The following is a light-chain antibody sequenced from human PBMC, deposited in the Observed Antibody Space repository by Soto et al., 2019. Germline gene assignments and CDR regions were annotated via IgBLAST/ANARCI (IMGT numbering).Light chain of an antibody. CDR1: QSISSW. CDR2: DAS. Sequence: DIQMTQSPSTLSGSAGDRVTITFRSSQSISSWLAWYQQKPGKAPDLLIYDASSLESGVPSGFSGSGSGTEFTLTISSLQPDDSATYYCQQYNRYSRMFGQGTKVDIK. V-gene: IGKV1-5*01. J-gene: IGKJ1*01. CDR3: QQYNRYSRM.